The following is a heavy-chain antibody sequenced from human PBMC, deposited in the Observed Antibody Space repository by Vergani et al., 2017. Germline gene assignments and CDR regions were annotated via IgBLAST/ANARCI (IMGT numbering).Heavy chain of an antibody. CDR3: ASGPYGMDV. CDR2: ISYDGSNK. V-gene: IGHV3-30*03. CDR1: GFTFSSYG. Sequence: QVQLVESGGGVVQPGRSLRLSCAASGFTFSSYGMHWVRQAPGKGLEWVAVISYDGSNKYYADSVKGRFTISRDNSKNTLYLQMNSLRAEDTAVYYCASGPYGMDVWGQGTTVTVSS. J-gene: IGHJ6*02.